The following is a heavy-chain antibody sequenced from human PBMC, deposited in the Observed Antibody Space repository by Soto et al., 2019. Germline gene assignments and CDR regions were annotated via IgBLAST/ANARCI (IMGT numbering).Heavy chain of an antibody. CDR2: ISGYNGNT. CDR3: ARGRGIAAAGTGWFDP. V-gene: IGHV1-18*01. J-gene: IGHJ5*02. Sequence: ASVKVSCKTSGYTFTTYGVSWVRQAPGLGLEWMGWISGYNGNTNSAPKFQGRVTMTTDTSTSTAYMELRSLRSDDTAVYYCARGRGIAAAGTGWFDPWGQGTLVTVSS. CDR1: GYTFTTYG. D-gene: IGHD6-13*01.